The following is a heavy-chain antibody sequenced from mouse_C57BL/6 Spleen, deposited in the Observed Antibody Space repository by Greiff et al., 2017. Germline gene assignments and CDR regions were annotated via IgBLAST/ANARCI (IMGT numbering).Heavy chain of an antibody. Sequence: EVKVVESEGGLVQPGSSMKLSCTASGFTFSDYYMAWVRQVPEKGLEWVANINYDGSSTYYLASLKSRFIISRDNAKNILYLQMSSLKSEDTATYYCARGGTVVYWYFDVWGTGTTVTVSS. CDR3: ARGGTVVYWYFDV. V-gene: IGHV5-16*01. D-gene: IGHD1-1*01. CDR2: INYDGSST. CDR1: GFTFSDYY. J-gene: IGHJ1*03.